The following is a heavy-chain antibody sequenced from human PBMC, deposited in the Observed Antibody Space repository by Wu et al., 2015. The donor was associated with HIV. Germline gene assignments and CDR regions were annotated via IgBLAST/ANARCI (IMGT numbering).Heavy chain of an antibody. CDR2: LIPMYGAA. Sequence: QVHLLQSGAEVKKSGSSVRVSCKASGATFNIYALSWVRQAPGQGLEWMGRLIPMYGAADYAQKFQGRVTITADVSTNTAYMVVSRLRSDDTAVYYCAGGGGRTAMDPFDFWGQGNTGHRLL. D-gene: IGHD5-18*01. J-gene: IGHJ4*02. CDR1: GATFNIYA. CDR3: AGGGGRTAMDPFDF. V-gene: IGHV1-69*13.